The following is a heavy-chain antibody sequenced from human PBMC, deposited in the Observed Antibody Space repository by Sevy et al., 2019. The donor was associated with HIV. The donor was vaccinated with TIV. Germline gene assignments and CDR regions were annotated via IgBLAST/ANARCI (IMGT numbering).Heavy chain of an antibody. CDR2: INSDSGVT. CDR3: ARLTTQPTSDLYGLDV. D-gene: IGHD4-17*01. Sequence: ASVKVSCKASGYIFSDYYIHWVRQAPGQGLEWMAWINSDSGVTNYAQRFQGEVTVHRDTSLRTAYLELTNLKSNDTAIYYCARLTTQPTSDLYGLDVWGQGTTVTVSS. J-gene: IGHJ6*02. CDR1: GYIFSDYY. V-gene: IGHV1-2*02.